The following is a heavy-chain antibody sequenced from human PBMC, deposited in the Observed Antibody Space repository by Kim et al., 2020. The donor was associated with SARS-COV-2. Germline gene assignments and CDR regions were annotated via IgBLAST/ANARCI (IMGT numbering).Heavy chain of an antibody. V-gene: IGHV4-39*01. Sequence: TCHTPYLKSQVTFSVDPSKNQFSLKLSSVTAADTAVYYCARLAVAGEDYWGQGTLVTVSS. D-gene: IGHD6-19*01. CDR3: ARLAVAGEDY. J-gene: IGHJ4*02. CDR2: T.